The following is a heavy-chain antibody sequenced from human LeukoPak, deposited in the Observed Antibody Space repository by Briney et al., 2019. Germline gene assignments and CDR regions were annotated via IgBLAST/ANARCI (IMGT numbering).Heavy chain of an antibody. CDR1: GFTFNNYA. V-gene: IGHV3-23*01. CDR3: AKSVRGYTYYFAC. CDR2: ISGSGSNT. J-gene: IGHJ4*02. Sequence: GGSLRLSCAASGFTFNNYAMSWVRQAPGKGLEWVSTISGSGSNTYYADSVKGRFTISRDNSKNTLYLQMNSLRAEDTAVYYCAKSVRGYTYYFACWGQGTLVTVSS. D-gene: IGHD5-12*01.